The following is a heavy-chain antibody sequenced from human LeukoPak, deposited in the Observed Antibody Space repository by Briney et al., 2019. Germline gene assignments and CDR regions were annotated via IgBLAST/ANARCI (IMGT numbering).Heavy chain of an antibody. V-gene: IGHV3-9*01. CDR1: GFTFDDYA. CDR3: AKGTQRGNSGWGYFFDQ. D-gene: IGHD6-19*01. J-gene: IGHJ4*02. CDR2: INWNSGSI. Sequence: GGSLRLSCAASGFTFDDYAMHWVRQAPGKGLEWVSGINWNSGSIDYAGSVKGRFTISRDNAMNSLYLQMNTLRPEDTALYYCAKGTQRGNSGWGYFFDQWGQGTLVTASS.